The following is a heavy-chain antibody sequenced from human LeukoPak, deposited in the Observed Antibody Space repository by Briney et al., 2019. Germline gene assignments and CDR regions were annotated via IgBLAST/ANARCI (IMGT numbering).Heavy chain of an antibody. CDR1: GFTFSNYA. V-gene: IGHV3-20*01. CDR2: INWNGGST. CDR3: ARSYCSSTSCYTYFDY. D-gene: IGHD2-2*02. Sequence: PGRSLRLSCAASGFTFSNYAMHWVRQAPGKGLEWVSGINWNGGSTGYADSVKGRFTISRDNAKNSLYLQMNSLRAEDTALYHCARSYCSSTSCYTYFDYWGQGTLVTVSS. J-gene: IGHJ4*02.